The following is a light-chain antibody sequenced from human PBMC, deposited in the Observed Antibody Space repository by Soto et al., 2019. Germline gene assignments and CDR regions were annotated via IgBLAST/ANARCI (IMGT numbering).Light chain of an antibody. CDR2: DVS. CDR3: CSYTTSSTYV. V-gene: IGLV2-14*03. J-gene: IGLJ1*01. CDR1: SSDVGGYNY. Sequence: QSALTQPASVSWSPGQSIAISCTGTSSDVGGYNYVSWYQQHPGKAPKLMIYDVSNRPSGISTRFSGSKSGNTASLTISGLQAEDEADYYCCSYTTSSTYVFGTGTKLTVL.